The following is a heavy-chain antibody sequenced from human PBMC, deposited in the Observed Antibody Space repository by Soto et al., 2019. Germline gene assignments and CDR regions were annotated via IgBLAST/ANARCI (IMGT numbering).Heavy chain of an antibody. Sequence: PGGFLRLSCAASGFTFSSYGMHWVRQAPGKGLEWVAVIWYDGSNKYYADSVKGRFTISRDNSKNTLYLQMNSLRAEDTAVYYCARGRAGYCTNGVCYTSYYYGMDVWGQGTTVTVSS. J-gene: IGHJ6*02. V-gene: IGHV3-33*01. CDR3: ARGRAGYCTNGVCYTSYYYGMDV. CDR1: GFTFSSYG. CDR2: IWYDGSNK. D-gene: IGHD2-8*01.